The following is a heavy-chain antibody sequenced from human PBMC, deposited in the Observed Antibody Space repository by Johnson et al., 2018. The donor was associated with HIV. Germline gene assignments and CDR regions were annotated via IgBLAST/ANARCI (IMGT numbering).Heavy chain of an antibody. Sequence: EVRLLESGGVVVQPVRPPIPSPPASAPTLSSDWTSSVRQAPRKGPAWVANINHNRREKYHAASAQGRVTISRDNSKNTLYLQMNSLRAEDTDVYYCAKRGSTMIGGAGAFDIWGQETMVTVSP. CDR1: APTLSSDW. D-gene: IGHD3-22*01. CDR2: INHNRREK. V-gene: IGHV3-7*02. J-gene: IGHJ3*02. CDR3: AKRGSTMIGGAGAFDI.